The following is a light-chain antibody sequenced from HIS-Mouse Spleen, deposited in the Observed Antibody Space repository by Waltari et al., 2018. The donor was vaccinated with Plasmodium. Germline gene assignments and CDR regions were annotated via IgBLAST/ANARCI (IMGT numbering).Light chain of an antibody. CDR3: QVWDSSYVV. CDR1: NIGRKK. Sequence: SYELTQPLSVSVALGQTDRITCGGNNIGRKKWHWYQQKPGQAPVLVIYRDSNRPSGIPERFSGSNSGNTATLTISRAQAGDEADYYCQVWDSSYVVFGGGTKLTVL. V-gene: IGLV3-9*01. J-gene: IGLJ2*01. CDR2: RDS.